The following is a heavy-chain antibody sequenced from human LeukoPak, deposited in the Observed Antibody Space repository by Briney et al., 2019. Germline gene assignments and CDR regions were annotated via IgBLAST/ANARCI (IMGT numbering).Heavy chain of an antibody. CDR2: IRFDGSHK. Sequence: GGSLRLSCAASGFTFSSFGIHWVRQAPGKGLEWVAFIRFDGSHKYYADSVKGRFTISRDNSKNTLYLQMNSLRVEDTAVYYCAKITDGELRRFDYWGQGTRVTVSS. CDR1: GFTFSSFG. D-gene: IGHD1-26*01. J-gene: IGHJ4*02. V-gene: IGHV3-30*02. CDR3: AKITDGELRRFDY.